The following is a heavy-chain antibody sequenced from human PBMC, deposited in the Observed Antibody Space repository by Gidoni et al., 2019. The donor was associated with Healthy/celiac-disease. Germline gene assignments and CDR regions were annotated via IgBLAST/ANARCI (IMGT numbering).Heavy chain of an antibody. J-gene: IGHJ4*02. V-gene: IGHV3-21*01. D-gene: IGHD3-22*01. CDR1: GSPFSSYS. Sequence: EVQLVESGGGLVKPGGSLSLSCAASGSPFSSYSMNWFSQAPGKGLDGVSSISSSSSYIYYADSVKGRFTISRDNAKNSLYLQMNSLRAEDTAVYYCASYDSSGYPLGYWGQGTLVTVSS. CDR2: ISSSSSYI. CDR3: ASYDSSGYPLGY.